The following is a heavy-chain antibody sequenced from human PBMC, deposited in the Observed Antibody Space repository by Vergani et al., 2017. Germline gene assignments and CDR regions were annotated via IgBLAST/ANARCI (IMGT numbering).Heavy chain of an antibody. CDR3: AKVSSDFWSGQGAFDI. CDR2: ISYDGSNK. V-gene: IGHV3-30*18. D-gene: IGHD3-3*01. CDR1: GFTFSSYG. Sequence: QVQLVESGGGVVQPGRSLRLSCAASGFTFSSYGMHWVRQAPGKGLEWVAVISYDGSNKYYADSVKGRFTISRDNSKNTLYLQMNSLRAEATAVYYCAKVSSDFWSGQGAFDIWGQGTMVTVSS. J-gene: IGHJ3*02.